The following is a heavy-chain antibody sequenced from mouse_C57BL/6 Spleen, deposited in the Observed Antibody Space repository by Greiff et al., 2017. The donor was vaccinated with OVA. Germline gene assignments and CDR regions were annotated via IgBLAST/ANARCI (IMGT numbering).Heavy chain of an antibody. CDR2: ISNGGGST. CDR3: ARPPYYGSPYWYFDV. CDR1: GFTFSDYY. V-gene: IGHV5-12*01. D-gene: IGHD1-1*01. J-gene: IGHJ1*03. Sequence: EVMLVESGGGLVQPGGSLKLSCAASGFTFSDYYMYWVRQTPEKRLEWVAYISNGGGSTYYPDTVKGRFTISRDNAKNTLYLQMSRLKSEDTAMYYCARPPYYGSPYWYFDVWGTGTTVTVSS.